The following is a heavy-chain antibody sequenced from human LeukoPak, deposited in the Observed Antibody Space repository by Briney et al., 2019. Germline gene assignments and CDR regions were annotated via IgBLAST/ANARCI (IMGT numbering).Heavy chain of an antibody. CDR2: IYYSGST. V-gene: IGHV4-39*01. J-gene: IGHJ5*02. CDR3: ARHPYCRGGSCYSRNWFDP. Sequence: SETLSLTCTVSGGPFSSSNYYWGWIRQPPGKGLEWIGTIYYSGSTYYNPSLKSRVTISADTSKNQFFLDLMSVTAADTAVYYCARHPYCRGGSCYSRNWFDPWGQGTLVTVSS. D-gene: IGHD2-15*01. CDR1: GGPFSSSNYY.